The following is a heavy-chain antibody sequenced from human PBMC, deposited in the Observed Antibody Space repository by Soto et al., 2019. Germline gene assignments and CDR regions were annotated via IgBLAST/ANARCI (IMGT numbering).Heavy chain of an antibody. Sequence: EVQLLESGGGLVQPGGSLRLSCAASGITFSSYAMSWVRQAPGKGLEWVSTISGSGGSTYYADSVKGRFAISRDNSKNTLYLQMNSLRAEDTAVYSCAKGVGMDVWGQGTTVTVSS. CDR2: ISGSGGST. CDR1: GITFSSYA. CDR3: AKGVGMDV. V-gene: IGHV3-23*01. J-gene: IGHJ6*02.